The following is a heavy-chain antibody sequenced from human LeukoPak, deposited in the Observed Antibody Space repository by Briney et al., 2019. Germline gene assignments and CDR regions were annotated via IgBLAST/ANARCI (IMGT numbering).Heavy chain of an antibody. D-gene: IGHD3-10*01. J-gene: IGHJ6*02. CDR2: IWYDGSNA. Sequence: QPGGSLRLSCVTSGIGFSSHDMHWVRQAPGKGLEWVALIWYDGSNAYYADSVKGRFTISRDNSKNTVYLQVNSLRAEDTAVYYCARTYYYGSGSYIPYYYYGMDVWGQGTTVTVSS. CDR3: ARTYYYGSGSYIPYYYYGMDV. CDR1: GIGFSSHD. V-gene: IGHV3-33*01.